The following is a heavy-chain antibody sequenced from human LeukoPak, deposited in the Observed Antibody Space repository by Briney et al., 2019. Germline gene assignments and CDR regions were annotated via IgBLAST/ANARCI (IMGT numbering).Heavy chain of an antibody. V-gene: IGHV3-15*07. Sequence: GGSLRLSCATSGFTFSNAWMNWVRQAPGKGLEWVGRIRSNSDGGTVDYAAPVKGRFTLSRDDSKTTLYLQMNSLQTEDTAVYYCATDFYDSTWGQGTLVTVSS. CDR1: GFTFSNAW. CDR3: ATDFYDST. D-gene: IGHD3-22*01. CDR2: IRSNSDGGTV. J-gene: IGHJ5*02.